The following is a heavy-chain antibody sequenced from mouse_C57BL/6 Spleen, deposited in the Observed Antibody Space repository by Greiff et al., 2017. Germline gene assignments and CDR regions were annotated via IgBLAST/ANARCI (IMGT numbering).Heavy chain of an antibody. CDR3: ARVGFITTLVEGIYYAMDY. J-gene: IGHJ4*01. D-gene: IGHD1-1*01. Sequence: VQLQQSVAELVRPGASVKLSCTASGFNIKNTYMHWVKQRTEQGLEWIGRIDPANGNTKYAPKFQGKAPITADTSSNTAYLQLSSLTSEDTAIYYCARVGFITTLVEGIYYAMDYWCQGTSVTVSS. CDR1: GFNIKNTY. V-gene: IGHV14-3*01. CDR2: IDPANGNT.